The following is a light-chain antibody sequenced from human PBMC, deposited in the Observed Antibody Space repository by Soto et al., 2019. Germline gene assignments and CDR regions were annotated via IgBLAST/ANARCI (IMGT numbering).Light chain of an antibody. CDR2: DAS. Sequence: EIVLTQSPTTLSLSPGERAILSCRASQSVGNHLAWYQQKAGQAPRLLIYDASNRATGVPARFSGRGSATYFTLTISGLERDDFATYYCQQSTSFPRTFGQGTKVDIK. CDR1: QSVGNH. J-gene: IGKJ1*01. CDR3: QQSTSFPRT. V-gene: IGKV3-11*01.